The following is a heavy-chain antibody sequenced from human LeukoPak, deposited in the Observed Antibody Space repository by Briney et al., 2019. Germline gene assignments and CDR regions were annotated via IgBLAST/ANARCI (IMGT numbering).Heavy chain of an antibody. CDR3: AREVGATPPRFQH. D-gene: IGHD1-26*01. CDR1: GGSISSNY. CDR2: IYYSGST. V-gene: IGHV4-59*12. J-gene: IGHJ1*01. Sequence: SETLSLTCTVSGGSISSNYWSWIRQPPGKGLEWIGCIYYSGSTNYNPTLKSRVSISVDTSKNQFSLKLSSVTAADTAVYYCAREVGATPPRFQHWGQGTLVTVSS.